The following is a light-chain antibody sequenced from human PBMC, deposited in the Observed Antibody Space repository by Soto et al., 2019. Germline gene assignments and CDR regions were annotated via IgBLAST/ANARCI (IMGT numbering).Light chain of an antibody. Sequence: QSALTQPPSVSGAPGQTVTISCTGSSSDIGACYAVCWYQQHPGKAPKLLIYGDSNRPSGVPDRFSGSKSGTSASLAISGLQAEDEADYYCRSYDSSLSVVFGGGTKLTVL. V-gene: IGLV1-40*01. CDR2: GDS. CDR3: RSYDSSLSVV. J-gene: IGLJ2*01. CDR1: SSDIGACYA.